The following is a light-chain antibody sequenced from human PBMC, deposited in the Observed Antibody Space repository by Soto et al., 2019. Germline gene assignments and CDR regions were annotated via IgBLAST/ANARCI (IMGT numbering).Light chain of an antibody. Sequence: ILMTQSPATLSVSPGEEATLSCRASQSVSSSYLAWYQQKPGQAPRLLIYGASSRATGIPDRFSGSGSGTDFTLTISRLEPEDFAVYFCYQYDSSPWTFGQGTKVDIK. CDR2: GAS. CDR1: QSVSSSY. CDR3: YQYDSSPWT. J-gene: IGKJ1*01. V-gene: IGKV3-20*01.